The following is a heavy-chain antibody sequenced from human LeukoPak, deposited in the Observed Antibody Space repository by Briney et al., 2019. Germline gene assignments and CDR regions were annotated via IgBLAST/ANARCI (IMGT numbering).Heavy chain of an antibody. D-gene: IGHD6-13*01. V-gene: IGHV4-34*01. J-gene: IGHJ4*02. CDR1: GGSFSVYY. CDR2: INHSGST. CDR3: ARGGYSRLLKAVYY. Sequence: PSETLSLTCAVYGGSFSVYYWSWIRQPPGKGLEWIGEINHSGSTNYNPSLKSRVTISVDTSKNQFSLKLSSVTAAETAVYYCARGGYSRLLKAVYYWGQGTLVTVSS.